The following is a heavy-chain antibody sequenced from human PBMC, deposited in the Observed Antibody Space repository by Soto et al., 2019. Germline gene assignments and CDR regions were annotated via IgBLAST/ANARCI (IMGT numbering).Heavy chain of an antibody. CDR1: GGSISSGGYY. CDR2: IYYSGST. Sequence: SETLSLTCTVSGGSISSGGYYWSWIRLHPGKGLEWIGYIYYSGSTYYNPSLKSRVTISVDTSKNQFSLKLSSVTAADTAVYYCARDRNSGYLDYWGQGTLVTVSS. D-gene: IGHD1-26*01. J-gene: IGHJ4*02. CDR3: ARDRNSGYLDY. V-gene: IGHV4-31*03.